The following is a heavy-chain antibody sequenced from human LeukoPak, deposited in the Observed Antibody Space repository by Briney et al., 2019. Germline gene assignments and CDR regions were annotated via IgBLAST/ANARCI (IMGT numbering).Heavy chain of an antibody. CDR2: ISSSGSTI. CDR3: GKGPGYSVYDNLPHH. D-gene: IGHD5/OR15-5a*01. J-gene: IGHJ5*02. V-gene: IGHV3-11*01. Sequence: GGSLRLSCAASGFTFSDYYLSWIRQAPGKGLECISYISSSGSTIYYADSVKGRFTISRDNAKNSLYLQMNSLRAEDTAVYYCGKGPGYSVYDNLPHHWGQGTLVTVSS. CDR1: GFTFSDYY.